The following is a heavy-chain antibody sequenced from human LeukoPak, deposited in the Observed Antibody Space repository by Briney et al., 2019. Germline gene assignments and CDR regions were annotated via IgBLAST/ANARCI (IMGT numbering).Heavy chain of an antibody. J-gene: IGHJ6*04. V-gene: IGHV3-7*01. CDR3: ARAWGGGTGMATADV. Sequence: GGSLRLSCAASGFTFSSYWMSWVRQAPGKGLEWVANIKQDGSEKYYVDSVKGRFTISRDNAKNSLYLQMNSLRAEDTAVYYCARAWGGGTGMATADVWGKGTTVTVSS. CDR1: GFTFSSYW. D-gene: IGHD5-18*01. CDR2: IKQDGSEK.